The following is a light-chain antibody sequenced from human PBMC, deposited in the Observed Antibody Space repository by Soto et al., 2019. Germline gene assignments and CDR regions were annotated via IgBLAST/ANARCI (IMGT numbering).Light chain of an antibody. V-gene: IGKV3-11*01. CDR1: QTVSSK. J-gene: IGKJ1*01. CDR3: HQRKSWPRT. Sequence: EIVLTQSPATLSSSPGERATLSCRASQTVSSKVAWYQQKPGQAPRLLIYDTSKRSTGIPARFSGSGSWTDFTLTISSLEPEDFAVYYCHQRKSWPRTFGQGTKVEIK. CDR2: DTS.